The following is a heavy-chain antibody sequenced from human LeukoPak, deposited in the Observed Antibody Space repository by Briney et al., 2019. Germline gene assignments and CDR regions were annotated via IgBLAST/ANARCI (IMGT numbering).Heavy chain of an antibody. J-gene: IGHJ4*02. CDR1: GGSFSGYY. CDR3: ARGRGSWYAY. V-gene: IGHV4-34*01. CDR2: MNHSGST. D-gene: IGHD6-13*01. Sequence: SETLSLTCAVYGGSFSGYYWSWIRQPPGKGLEWIGEMNHSGSTNYNPSLKSRVTISVDPSKNQLSLEVNSVTAADTAVYYCARGRGSWYAYWGQGTLVTVSS.